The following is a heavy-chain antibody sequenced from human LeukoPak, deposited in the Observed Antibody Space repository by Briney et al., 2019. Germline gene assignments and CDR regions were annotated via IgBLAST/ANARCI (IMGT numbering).Heavy chain of an antibody. V-gene: IGHV1-2*02. J-gene: IGHJ4*02. CDR2: INPNSGGT. Sequence: GASVKVSCKASGYTLTSYYMHWVRQAPGQGLEWMGWINPNSGGTNYAQKFQGRVTMTRDTSISTAYMELSRLRSDDTAVYYCARAGHYYDSSGYIFDYWGQGTLVTVSS. CDR3: ARAGHYYDSSGYIFDY. CDR1: GYTLTSYY. D-gene: IGHD3-22*01.